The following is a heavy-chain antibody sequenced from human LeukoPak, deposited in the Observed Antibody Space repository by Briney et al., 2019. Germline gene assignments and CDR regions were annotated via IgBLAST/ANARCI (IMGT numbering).Heavy chain of an antibody. CDR3: ARGAPVFRWFDP. D-gene: IGHD2-21*01. CDR2: INPNSGGT. V-gene: IGHV1-2*02. J-gene: IGHJ5*02. CDR1: GYTFTGYY. Sequence: GGAVKVPCKASGYTFTGYYMHWVRQAPGQGREWMGWINPNSGGTNYAQKFQGRVTMTRDTSISTAYMELSRLRSDDTAVYYCARGAPVFRWFDPWGQGTLVTVSS.